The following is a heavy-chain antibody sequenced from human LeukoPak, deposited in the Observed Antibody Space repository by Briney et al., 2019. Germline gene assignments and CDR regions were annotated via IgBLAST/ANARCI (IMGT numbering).Heavy chain of an antibody. D-gene: IGHD3-16*02. CDR2: ISAYNGNT. CDR3: VRAGEHDYVWGSYRR. J-gene: IGHJ4*02. CDR1: VYTFTSYG. Sequence: GASVKVSCKASVYTFTSYGISWVRQAPGQGLEWMGWISAYNGNTNYAQKPQGRVTMTTDTSTSTAYMELRSLRSDDTAVYYCVRAGEHDYVWGSYRRWGQGTLVTVSS. V-gene: IGHV1-18*04.